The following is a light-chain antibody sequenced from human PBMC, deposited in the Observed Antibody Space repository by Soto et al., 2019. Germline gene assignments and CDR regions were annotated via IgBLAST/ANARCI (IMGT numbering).Light chain of an antibody. CDR1: SSNSGAGYD. CDR3: QSYDSSLSGSRV. J-gene: IGLJ1*01. V-gene: IGLV1-40*01. CDR2: GNS. Sequence: QSVLAQPPSVSGAPGQRVTMSCTGSSSNSGAGYDVHWYQQLPGTAPKLLIYGNSNRPSGVPDRFSGSKSGTSASLAITGLQAEDEADYYCQSYDSSLSGSRVFGTGTKLTVL.